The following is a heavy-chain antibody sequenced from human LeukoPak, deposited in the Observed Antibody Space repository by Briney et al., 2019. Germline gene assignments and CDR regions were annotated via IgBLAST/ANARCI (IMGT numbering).Heavy chain of an antibody. CDR1: GYTFTGYY. D-gene: IGHD1-1*01. V-gene: IGHV1-2*02. J-gene: IGHJ4*02. CDR3: ARDGTLSGSWNDF. Sequence: ATVKVSCKTSGYTFTGYYIHWVRQAPGQGLEWMGWINSNSGVTKYAQNFQDRVTMTRDTSISTVYMELTRLTSGDTAIYYCARDGTLSGSWNDFWGQGSLVTVSS. CDR2: INSNSGVT.